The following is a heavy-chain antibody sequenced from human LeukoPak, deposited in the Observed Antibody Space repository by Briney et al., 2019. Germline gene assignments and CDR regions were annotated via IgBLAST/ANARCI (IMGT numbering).Heavy chain of an antibody. CDR3: ARALWFGETFPAY. V-gene: IGHV3-30*03. Sequence: PGGSLRLSCAASGFTFSSYGMHWVRQAPGKGLEWVGVISNDGSFKYYADSVKGRFTISRDNSKNTLYLQMNSLRAEDTAVYYCARALWFGETFPAYWGQGTLVTVSS. D-gene: IGHD3-10*01. J-gene: IGHJ4*02. CDR2: ISNDGSFK. CDR1: GFTFSSYG.